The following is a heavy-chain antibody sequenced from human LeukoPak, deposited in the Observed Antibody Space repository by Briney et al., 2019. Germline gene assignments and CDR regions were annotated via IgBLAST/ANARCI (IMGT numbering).Heavy chain of an antibody. J-gene: IGHJ4*02. D-gene: IGHD6-19*01. CDR2: IRSRSTTI. CDR3: AREAVAGRGFDY. Sequence: PGRSLRLSRAASGFTVSTSRTTWVRQAAGKWLGWVSYIRSRSTTIYYADSMRGRFTISRDNAKNSLYLQVNNLRVEDTALYYCAREAVAGRGFDYWGQGALVTVSS. V-gene: IGHV3-48*01. CDR1: GFTVSTSR.